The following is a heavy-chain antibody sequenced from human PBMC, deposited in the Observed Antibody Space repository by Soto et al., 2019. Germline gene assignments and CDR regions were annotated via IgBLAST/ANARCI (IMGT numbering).Heavy chain of an antibody. CDR3: ARDEIVVVPAAMPGWFDP. D-gene: IGHD2-2*01. CDR2: ISSSSSYI. J-gene: IGHJ5*02. V-gene: IGHV3-21*01. CDR1: GFTFSSYS. Sequence: GGSLRLSCAASGFTFSSYSMNWVRQAPGKGLEWVSSISSSSSYIYYADSVKGRFTISRDNAKNSLYLQMNSLRAEDTAVYYCARDEIVVVPAAMPGWFDPWGQGTLVTVSS.